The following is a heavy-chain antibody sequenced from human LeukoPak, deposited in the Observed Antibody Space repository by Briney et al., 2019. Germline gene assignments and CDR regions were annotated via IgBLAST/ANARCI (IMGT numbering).Heavy chain of an antibody. CDR2: IFYSGST. CDR3: AKTMVRGVRGVDY. V-gene: IGHV4-39*07. CDR1: GGSISSSSYY. J-gene: IGHJ4*02. Sequence: ETLSLTCTVSGGSISSSSYYWGWIRQPPGKGLEWIGNIFYSGSTYYNPSLKSRVTISVDTSKNQFSLKLSSVTAADTAVYYCAKTMVRGVRGVDYWGQGTLVTVSS. D-gene: IGHD3-10*01.